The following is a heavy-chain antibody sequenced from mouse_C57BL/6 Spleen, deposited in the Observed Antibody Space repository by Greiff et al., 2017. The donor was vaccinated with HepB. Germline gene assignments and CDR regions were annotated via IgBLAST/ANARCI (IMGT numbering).Heavy chain of an antibody. Sequence: QVQLQQSGAELARPGASVKLSCKASGYTFTSYGISWVKQRTGQGLEWIGEIYPRSGNTYYNEKFKGKATLTADKSSSTAYMELRSLTSEDSAVYVCATNQYYYGSSDWYFDVWGTGTTVTVSS. D-gene: IGHD1-1*01. J-gene: IGHJ1*03. CDR3: ATNQYYYGSSDWYFDV. CDR2: IYPRSGNT. V-gene: IGHV1-81*01. CDR1: GYTFTSYG.